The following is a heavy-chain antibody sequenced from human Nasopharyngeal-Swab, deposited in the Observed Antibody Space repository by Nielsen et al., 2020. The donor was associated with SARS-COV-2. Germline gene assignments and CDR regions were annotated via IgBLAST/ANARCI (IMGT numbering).Heavy chain of an antibody. J-gene: IGHJ3*01. CDR1: GFTFSDYG. Sequence: GESLKISCAASGFTFSDYGIQWVHQAPGKGLEWVGVVSSDGSNKYYSDSAKGRFALSRDNSKNTVDLQMNSLTAEDTAVYYCAAGTWYRGGYDAFDVWGQGTVVTVSS. D-gene: IGHD6-25*01. CDR2: VSSDGSNK. CDR3: AAGTWYRGGYDAFDV. V-gene: IGHV3-30*03.